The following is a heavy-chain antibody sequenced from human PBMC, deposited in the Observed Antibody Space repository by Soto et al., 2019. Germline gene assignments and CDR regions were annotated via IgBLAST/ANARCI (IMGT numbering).Heavy chain of an antibody. V-gene: IGHV4-59*08. Sequence: QVQLQESGPGLVKPSETLSLTCTVSGGSISSYYWSWIRQPPGKGLGWIGYIYYSGSTNYNPSLKSRVTISVDTSKNQFSLKLSSVTAADTAVYYCARRYGALFDYWGQGTLVTVSS. CDR2: IYYSGST. D-gene: IGHD4-17*01. CDR1: GGSISSYY. CDR3: ARRYGALFDY. J-gene: IGHJ4*02.